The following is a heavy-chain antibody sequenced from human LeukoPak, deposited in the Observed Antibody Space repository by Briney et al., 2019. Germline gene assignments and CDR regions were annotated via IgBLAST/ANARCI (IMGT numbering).Heavy chain of an antibody. V-gene: IGHV3-30*02. CDR2: IRYDGSNT. Sequence: PGGSLRLSCAASGFTFSSYGMHWVRQAPGKGLEWVAFIRYDGSNTFYGDSVKGRFTISRDNSKNTLHLQMNSLKTEDAAMYYCAKGYQLFTFDFCGQGTLVTVSS. CDR3: AKGYQLFTFDF. J-gene: IGHJ4*02. CDR1: GFTFSSYG. D-gene: IGHD2-2*01.